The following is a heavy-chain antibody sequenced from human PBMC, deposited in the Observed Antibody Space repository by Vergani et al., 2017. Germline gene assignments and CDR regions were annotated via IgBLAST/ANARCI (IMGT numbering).Heavy chain of an antibody. CDR1: GGTFSSYA. CDR2: IIPILGIA. J-gene: IGHJ4*02. Sequence: QVQLVQSGAEVKKPGSSVKVSCKASGGTFSSYAISWVRQAPGQGLEWMGRIIPILGIANYAQKFQGRVTITADKSTSTAYMELSSLRSEDTAVYYCAGENVFDFWSGYSDYWGQGTLVTVSS. D-gene: IGHD3-3*01. CDR3: AGENVFDFWSGYSDY. V-gene: IGHV1-69*04.